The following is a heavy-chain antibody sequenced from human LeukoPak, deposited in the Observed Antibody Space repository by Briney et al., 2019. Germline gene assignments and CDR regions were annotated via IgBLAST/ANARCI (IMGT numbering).Heavy chain of an antibody. V-gene: IGHV4-59*01. CDR1: GGSIGPNY. CDR3: ACGSGSGENFGY. D-gene: IGHD3-10*01. J-gene: IGHJ4*02. Sequence: PSETLSLTCKVSGGSIGPNYCSRIRQPPGKGLEWIGYIYYSGSTNYNPSLKSRVTISVDTSKNQFSLKLSSVTAADTAVYYCACGSGSGENFGYWGQGTLVTVSS. CDR2: IYYSGST.